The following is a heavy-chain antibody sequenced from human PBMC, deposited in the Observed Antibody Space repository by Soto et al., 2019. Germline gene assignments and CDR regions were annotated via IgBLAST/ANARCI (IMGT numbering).Heavy chain of an antibody. D-gene: IGHD2-15*01. J-gene: IGHJ4*01. Sequence: PGESLKISCKADGYSFTRHWIGCVPQAPGRSPEWVAVIYPADSDARYSSSFRGRGTISVDISINTVYLQWRSLKASDTAIYFCARQDIVTAAVRGVYFDSWGHGTPVTVSS. CDR2: IYPADSDA. V-gene: IGHV5-51*01. CDR1: GYSFTRHW. CDR3: ARQDIVTAAVRGVYFDS.